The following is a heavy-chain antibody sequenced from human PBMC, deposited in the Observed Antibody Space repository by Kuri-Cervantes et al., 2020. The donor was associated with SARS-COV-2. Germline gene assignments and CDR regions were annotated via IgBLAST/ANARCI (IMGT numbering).Heavy chain of an antibody. CDR1: GFTFDDYA. D-gene: IGHD7-27*01. CDR2: INWNGGST. Sequence: GGSLRLSCAASGFTFDDYAMHWVRQAPGKGLEWVSGINWNGGSTGYADSVKGRFTISRDNAKNSLYLQMNSLRAEDTAVYYCARDLRLGKSLDYWGQGTLVTVSS. J-gene: IGHJ4*02. V-gene: IGHV3-20*04. CDR3: ARDLRLGKSLDY.